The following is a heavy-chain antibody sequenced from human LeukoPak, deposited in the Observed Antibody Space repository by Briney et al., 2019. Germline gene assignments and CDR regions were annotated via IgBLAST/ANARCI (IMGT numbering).Heavy chain of an antibody. Sequence: GGSLRLSCAASGFTFSSYSMNWVRQAPGKGLEWVSYISSSSTIYYADSVKGRFTISRDNAKNSLYLQMNSLRDEDTAVYYCARGETDYWGQGTLVTVSS. CDR2: ISSSSTI. CDR1: GFTFSSYS. J-gene: IGHJ4*02. D-gene: IGHD5-24*01. CDR3: ARGETDY. V-gene: IGHV3-48*02.